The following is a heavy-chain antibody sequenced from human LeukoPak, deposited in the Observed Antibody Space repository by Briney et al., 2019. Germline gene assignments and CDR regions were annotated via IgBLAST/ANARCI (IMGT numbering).Heavy chain of an antibody. V-gene: IGHV3-30*02. CDR2: IRYDGSNK. J-gene: IGHJ6*03. CDR1: GFTFSSYG. D-gene: IGHD6-19*01. Sequence: GGSLRLSCAASGFTFSSYGMHRVRQAPGKGLEWVAFIRYDGSNKYYADSVKGRFTISRDNSKNTLYLQMNSLRAEDTAVYYCAKIRVAGTEYYYYYMDVWGKGTTVTISS. CDR3: AKIRVAGTEYYYYYMDV.